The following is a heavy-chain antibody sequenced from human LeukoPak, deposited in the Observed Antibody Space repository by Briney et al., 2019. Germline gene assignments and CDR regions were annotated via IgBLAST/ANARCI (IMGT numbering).Heavy chain of an antibody. CDR2: INPSGGST. CDR1: GYTFTSYY. J-gene: IGHJ4*02. CDR3: ARDPHSGYTSGMDY. V-gene: IGHV1-46*01. D-gene: IGHD3-22*01. Sequence: ASVKVSCKASGYTFTSYYMHWVRQAPGQGLKWMGIINPSGGSTSYAQKFQGRVTMTRDTSTSTVYMELRRLRSEDTAVYYCARDPHSGYTSGMDYWGQGTLVTVSS.